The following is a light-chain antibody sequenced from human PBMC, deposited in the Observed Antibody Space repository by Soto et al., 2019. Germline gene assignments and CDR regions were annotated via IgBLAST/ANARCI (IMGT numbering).Light chain of an antibody. CDR1: QGISTY. CDR3: QQLDSFSWT. J-gene: IGKJ1*01. V-gene: IGKV1-9*01. Sequence: IQLTQSPSFRSASVGDRVTITCRASQGISTYLAWYQQKPGKAPKLLIHAAFALESGVPSRFSGSGSGTEFTLTISSLQPEDFATYYCQQLDSFSWTFGQGTKVEIK. CDR2: AAF.